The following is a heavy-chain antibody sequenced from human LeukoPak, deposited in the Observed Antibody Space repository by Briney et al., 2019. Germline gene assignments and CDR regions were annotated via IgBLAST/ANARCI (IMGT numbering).Heavy chain of an antibody. V-gene: IGHV4-34*01. CDR1: GGSVSDYY. CDR2: INHSGST. J-gene: IGHJ6*03. Sequence: PSETLSLTCTVSGGSVSDYYWSWIRQSPGKGLEWIGEINHSGSTNYNPSLKSRVTISVDTSKNQFSLKLSSVTAADTAVYYCARAHGAGGLGYYYMDVWGKGTTVTISS. CDR3: ARAHGAGGLGYYYMDV. D-gene: IGHD6-19*01.